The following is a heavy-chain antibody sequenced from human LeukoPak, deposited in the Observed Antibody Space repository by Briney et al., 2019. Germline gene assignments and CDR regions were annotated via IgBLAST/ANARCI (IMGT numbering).Heavy chain of an antibody. Sequence: SETLSLTCAVSGGSFSGHYWNWIRQPPGKGLEWIGEINHGGSTNYNPSLKSRVTISVDTSQNQFSLRLSSATAADTAVYYCARGRYVTTRGGAAAGFLDYWGQGTLVTVST. CDR3: ARGRYVTTRGGAAAGFLDY. D-gene: IGHD6-13*01. J-gene: IGHJ4*02. CDR2: INHGGST. V-gene: IGHV4-34*01. CDR1: GGSFSGHY.